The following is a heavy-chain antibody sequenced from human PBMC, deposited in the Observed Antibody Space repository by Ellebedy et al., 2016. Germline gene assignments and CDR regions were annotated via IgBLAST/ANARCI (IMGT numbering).Heavy chain of an antibody. CDR1: GYTFTSNH. CDR3: ARRYCTNGVCVRGGDAFDL. Sequence: ASVKVSCKASGYTFTSNHMHWVRQAPGQGLEGMGLSNTHEGGTKYAQNLQGRVTMTRDMSTSTVYMELSSLRSEDTAVDYCARRYCTNGVCVRGGDAFDLWGQGTMVTVSS. CDR2: SNTHEGGT. V-gene: IGHV1-46*01. J-gene: IGHJ3*01. D-gene: IGHD2-8*01.